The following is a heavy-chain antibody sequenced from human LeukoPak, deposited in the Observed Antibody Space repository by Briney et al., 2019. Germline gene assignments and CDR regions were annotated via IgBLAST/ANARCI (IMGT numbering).Heavy chain of an antibody. D-gene: IGHD6-19*01. CDR1: GFTFSSYG. J-gene: IGHJ4*02. Sequence: GGSLRLSCAASGFTFSSYGMHWVRQAPGKGLEWMAVISYDGSNQYYADSVKGRFSISRDNAKNTVHLQMNSLGAEDTAVYYCAKGEQYSSAWYHSSGDYWGQGTLVTVSS. V-gene: IGHV3-30*18. CDR3: AKGEQYSSAWYHSSGDY. CDR2: ISYDGSNQ.